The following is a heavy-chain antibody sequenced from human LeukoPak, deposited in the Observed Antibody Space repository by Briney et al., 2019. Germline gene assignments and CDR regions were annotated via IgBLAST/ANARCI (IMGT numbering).Heavy chain of an antibody. Sequence: SETLSLTCTVSGGSISSYYWSWIRQPPGKGLEWIGYIYYSGSTNYNPSLKSRVTISVDTSKNQFSLRLSSVTAADTAVYYCARDGSSGPPQTWGQGTLVTVSS. CDR2: IYYSGST. D-gene: IGHD3-22*01. CDR3: ARDGSSGPPQT. CDR1: GGSISSYY. J-gene: IGHJ4*02. V-gene: IGHV4-59*01.